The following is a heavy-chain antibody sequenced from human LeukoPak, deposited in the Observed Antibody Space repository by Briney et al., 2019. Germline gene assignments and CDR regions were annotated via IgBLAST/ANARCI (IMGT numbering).Heavy chain of an antibody. V-gene: IGHV1-69*13. CDR1: GGTFSSYA. CDR2: IIPIFGTA. CDR3: ARSPQLLSWFDP. Sequence: SVTVSCTASGGTFSSYAISWVRQAPGQGLEWMGGIIPIFGTANYAQKFQGRVTITADESTSTAYMELSSLRSEDTAVYYCARSPQLLSWFDPWGQGTLVTVSS. D-gene: IGHD2-2*01. J-gene: IGHJ5*02.